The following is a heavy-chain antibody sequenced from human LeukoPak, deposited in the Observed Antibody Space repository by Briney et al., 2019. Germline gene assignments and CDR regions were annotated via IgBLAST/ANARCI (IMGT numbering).Heavy chain of an antibody. Sequence: PSETLSLTCTVSGGSISPYYWSWIRQPPGRGLEWIGYIYYSGSTNYNPSLKSRVTISVDTSKNQFSLKLSSVTAADTAVYYCARAFYPGYYSYMAVWGKGTTVTVSS. J-gene: IGHJ6*03. D-gene: IGHD3-3*02. V-gene: IGHV4-59*01. CDR3: ARAFYPGYYSYMAV. CDR2: IYYSGST. CDR1: GGSISPYY.